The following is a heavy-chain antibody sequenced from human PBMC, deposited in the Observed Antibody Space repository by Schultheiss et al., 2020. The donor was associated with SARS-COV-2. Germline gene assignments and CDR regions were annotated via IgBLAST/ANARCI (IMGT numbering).Heavy chain of an antibody. CDR1: GLTFSNYW. D-gene: IGHD3-3*01. J-gene: IGHJ4*02. CDR3: ARNYDHAFSY. Sequence: GGSLRLSCVASGLTFSNYWMTWVRQAPGKGLEWVANINYDGSVEEYADSMEGRFTISRDNAHNSVHLQMNSLRDEDTAVYYCARNYDHAFSYWGQGTLVTVSS. CDR2: INYDGSVE. V-gene: IGHV3-7*05.